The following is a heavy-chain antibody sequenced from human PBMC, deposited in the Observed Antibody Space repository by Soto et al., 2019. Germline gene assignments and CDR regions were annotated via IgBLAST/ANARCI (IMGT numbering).Heavy chain of an antibody. CDR1: GGSFSGYS. J-gene: IGHJ4*02. Sequence: PSATLSLTCAVYGGSFSGYSWTWIRQPPGTGLEWIGEINHTGSTNYNPSLKSRVTILVDTSKNQFSLKLTSVTAADTAVYYCARDKITGLFDYWGQGTLVTVSS. CDR3: ARDKITGLFDY. D-gene: IGHD2-8*02. V-gene: IGHV4-34*01. CDR2: INHTGST.